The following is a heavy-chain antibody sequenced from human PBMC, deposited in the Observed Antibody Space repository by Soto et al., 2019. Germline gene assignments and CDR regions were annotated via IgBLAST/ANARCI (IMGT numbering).Heavy chain of an antibody. CDR3: VREDWHRFDS. V-gene: IGHV3-23*01. CDR2: ISGSGGSI. J-gene: IGHJ4*02. D-gene: IGHD2-21*01. CDR1: GFTFSTYA. Sequence: EVQLLESGGGLVQPGGSLRLSCAASGFTFSTYAMNWVRQAPGNGLEWVSAISGSGGSIHYADSVKGRFTISRDNSKNTLYLQMNSLRDEDTAVYHCVREDWHRFDSWGQGTLVTVSS.